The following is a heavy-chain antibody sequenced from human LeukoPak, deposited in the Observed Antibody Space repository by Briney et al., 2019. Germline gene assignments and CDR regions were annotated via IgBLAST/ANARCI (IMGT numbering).Heavy chain of an antibody. CDR1: GFTFDDYA. V-gene: IGHV3-9*01. J-gene: IGHJ4*02. D-gene: IGHD1-26*01. CDR3: AKDSGGSYYEGYFDY. Sequence: SGGSLRLSCAASGFTFDDYAMHWVRQAPGKGLEWVSGISWNSGSIGYADSVKGRFTISRDNAKNSLYLRMNSLRAEDTALYYCAKDSGGSYYEGYFDYWGQGTLVTVSS. CDR2: ISWNSGSI.